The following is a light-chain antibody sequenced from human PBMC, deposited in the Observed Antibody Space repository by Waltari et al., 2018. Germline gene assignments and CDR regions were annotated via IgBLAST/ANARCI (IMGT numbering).Light chain of an antibody. J-gene: IGLJ3*02. V-gene: IGLV2-11*01. Sequence: QSALTQPRSVSGSPGQSVTISCTGPSSDVGANNFSSWYQHHPDKAPKLIMYEINKRPSGVPDRFSGSKSGNTASLTISGLQAEDEADYYCCSCVGRNIYWVFGGGTKLTVL. CDR1: SSDVGANNF. CDR3: CSCVGRNIYWV. CDR2: EIN.